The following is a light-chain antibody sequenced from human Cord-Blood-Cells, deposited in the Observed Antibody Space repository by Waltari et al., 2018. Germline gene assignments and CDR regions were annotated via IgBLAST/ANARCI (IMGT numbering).Light chain of an antibody. V-gene: IGKV1-5*03. Sequence: MQMTQSPSTLSACVGDRVTITCRASQSISSCFAWYQQKPEKAPKLLIYKASSLESGVPSRFSGSGSGTEFTLTISSLQPDDFATYFCQQYNSYSYTFGQGTKLEIK. CDR1: QSISSC. CDR2: KAS. J-gene: IGKJ2*01. CDR3: QQYNSYSYT.